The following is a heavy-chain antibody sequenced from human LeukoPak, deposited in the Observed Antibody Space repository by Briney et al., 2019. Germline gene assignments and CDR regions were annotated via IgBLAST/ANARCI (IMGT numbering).Heavy chain of an antibody. Sequence: SETLSLTRTVPGGSISSSSYYWGWIRQPPGKGLEWIGSIYYSGSTYYNPSLKSRVTISVDTSKNQFSLKLSSVTAADTAVYYCARIRLYSATRGAFDIWGQGTMVTVSS. V-gene: IGHV4-39*01. CDR3: ARIRLYSATRGAFDI. J-gene: IGHJ3*02. CDR1: GGSISSSSYY. CDR2: IYYSGST. D-gene: IGHD2-2*02.